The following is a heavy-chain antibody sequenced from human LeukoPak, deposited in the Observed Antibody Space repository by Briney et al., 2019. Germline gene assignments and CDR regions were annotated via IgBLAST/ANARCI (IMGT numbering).Heavy chain of an antibody. V-gene: IGHV1-18*01. J-gene: IGHJ4*02. CDR2: IRGYNGQT. Sequence: GASVKVSCKTAGYTFRSYDVTWVRQAPGQGLEWMGWIRGYNGQTNYAQKFQGRVTLTTDTSTNTAYMELRSLGSDDTAVYFCARQPSGTTYFDYWGQGTLVTVSS. D-gene: IGHD1-7*01. CDR1: GYTFRSYD. CDR3: ARQPSGTTYFDY.